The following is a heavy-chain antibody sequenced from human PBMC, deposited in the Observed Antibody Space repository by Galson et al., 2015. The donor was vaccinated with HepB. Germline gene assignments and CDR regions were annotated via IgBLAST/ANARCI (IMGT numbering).Heavy chain of an antibody. CDR2: ITTYNGNT. CDR1: GCTFTTYG. CDR3: ARDVSVAAATPDY. J-gene: IGHJ4*02. Sequence: SVKVSCKASGCTFTTYGFSWVLQAPGQGLEWMGWITTYNGNTNYARKLQGRVTMTTDTSTSTAYMELRSLRSDDTAVYYCARDVSVAAATPDYWGQGTLVTVSS. D-gene: IGHD2-15*01. V-gene: IGHV1-18*01.